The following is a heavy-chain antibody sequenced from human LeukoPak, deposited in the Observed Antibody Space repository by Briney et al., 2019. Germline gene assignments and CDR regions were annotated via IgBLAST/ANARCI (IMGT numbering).Heavy chain of an antibody. V-gene: IGHV3-21*01. CDR1: GFTFSSYS. J-gene: IGHJ4*02. Sequence: GGSLRLSCAASGFTFSSYSMNWVRQAPGKGLEWVSSVSSSSSYIYYADSVKGRFTISRDNAKNSLYLQMNSLRAEDTAVYYCARDGYGDSYFDYWGQGTLVTVSS. D-gene: IGHD4-17*01. CDR2: VSSSSSYI. CDR3: ARDGYGDSYFDY.